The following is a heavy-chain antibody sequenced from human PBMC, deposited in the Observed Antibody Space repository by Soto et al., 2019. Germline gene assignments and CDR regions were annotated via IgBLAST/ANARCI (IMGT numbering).Heavy chain of an antibody. CDR3: AEGSSSSRRFDP. Sequence: QVQLVQSGAEVKKPGSSVKVSCKASGGTFSSYAISWVRQAPGQGLEWMGGIIHIFHTANYAQKFQGRVTITADESTNTAYMELSSLRSEDTAVYYCAEGSSSSRRFDPWGQGTLVTVSS. CDR2: IIHIFHTA. V-gene: IGHV1-69*01. CDR1: GGTFSSYA. J-gene: IGHJ5*02. D-gene: IGHD6-6*01.